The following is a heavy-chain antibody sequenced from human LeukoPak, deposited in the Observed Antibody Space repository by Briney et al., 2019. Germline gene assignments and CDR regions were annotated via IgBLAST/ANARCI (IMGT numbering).Heavy chain of an antibody. D-gene: IGHD6-19*01. CDR2: IYHGDSDT. V-gene: IGHV5-51*01. J-gene: IGHJ3*02. CDR3: ATGYGSGRGAFDI. Sequence: GESLKISWVGSGYSFTSYWFGWVRQLPGKGLEYMGIIYHGDSDTRSIPSFHGQVTISADKSISTAYLQWSSLQASDTAMYYCATGYGSGRGAFDIWGQGTMVTVSS. CDR1: GYSFTSYW.